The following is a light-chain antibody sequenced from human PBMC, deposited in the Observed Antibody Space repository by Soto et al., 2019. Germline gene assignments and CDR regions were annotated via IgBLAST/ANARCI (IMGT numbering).Light chain of an antibody. V-gene: IGLV2-14*01. CDR3: CSYTSSNSLV. CDR1: SSDFGGYNY. CDR2: DVS. J-gene: IGLJ1*01. Sequence: QSALTQPASVSGSPGQSITISCTGTSSDFGGYNYVSWYQQHPGRAPKVLIYDVSNRPAGVSDRFSGSRSGNTASPTISGLHSEDEADYYCCSYTSSNSLVFGTGTKVTVL.